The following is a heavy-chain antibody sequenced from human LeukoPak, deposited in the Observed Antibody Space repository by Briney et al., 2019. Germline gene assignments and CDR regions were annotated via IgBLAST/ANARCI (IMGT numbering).Heavy chain of an antibody. CDR3: ARDRGVLYYFDN. CDR2: VAHDGSNK. D-gene: IGHD3-10*01. Sequence: PGGSLTLSCAASGFSFSNYAMHWVRQAPGKGLEWVAVVAHDGSNKYFADFVRGRFTISRDNSKNTPYLQMNSLTSEDTGFYYCARDRGVLYYFDNWGQGTLVTVSS. CDR1: GFSFSNYA. V-gene: IGHV3-30*04. J-gene: IGHJ4*02.